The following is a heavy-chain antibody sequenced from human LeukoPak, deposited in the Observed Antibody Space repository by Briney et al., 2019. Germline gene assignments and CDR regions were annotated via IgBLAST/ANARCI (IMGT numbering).Heavy chain of an antibody. J-gene: IGHJ4*02. V-gene: IGHV3-23*01. CDR1: GFTFNNYG. CDR3: AKVGELGATSDYFDY. Sequence: GGSLGLSCAASGFTFNNYGMSWVRQAPGKGLEWVSAISGSGDATYYADAVKGRLSISRDNSRNTLFLQMNSLRAEDTAVYYCAKVGELGATSDYFDYRGQGTLVTVSS. CDR2: ISGSGDAT. D-gene: IGHD1-26*01.